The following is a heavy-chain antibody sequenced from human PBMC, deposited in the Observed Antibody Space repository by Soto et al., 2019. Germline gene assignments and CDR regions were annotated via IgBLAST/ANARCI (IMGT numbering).Heavy chain of an antibody. CDR3: ARRIAARPPRDYYYMDV. J-gene: IGHJ6*03. CDR2: IYYSGST. V-gene: IGHV4-59*08. CDR1: GGSISSYY. D-gene: IGHD6-6*01. Sequence: QVQLQESGPGLVKPSETLSLTCTVSGGSISSYYWSWIRQPPGKGLEWIGYIYYSGSTNYNPSLKGRVTISVDTSKNQFSLKRSSVTAADTAVYYCARRIAARPPRDYYYMDVWGKGTTVTVSS.